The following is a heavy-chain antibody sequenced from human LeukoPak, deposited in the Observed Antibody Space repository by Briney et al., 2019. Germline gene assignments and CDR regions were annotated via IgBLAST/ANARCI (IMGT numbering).Heavy chain of an antibody. CDR3: ARLSIAAAGRDDY. V-gene: IGHV1-69*13. D-gene: IGHD6-13*01. J-gene: IGHJ4*02. Sequence: ASVKVSCKASGGTFISYAISWVRQAPGQGREWMGGIIPIFGTANYAQKFQGRVTITADESTSTAYMELSSLRSEDTAVYYCARLSIAAAGRDDYWGQGTLVTVSS. CDR1: GGTFISYA. CDR2: IIPIFGTA.